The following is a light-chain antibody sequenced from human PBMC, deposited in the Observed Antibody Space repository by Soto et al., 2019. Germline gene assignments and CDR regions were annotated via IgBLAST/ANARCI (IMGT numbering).Light chain of an antibody. Sequence: EILLTQSPATLPVSPGERATLSCRASQSVRDNYLAWYQQKPGQAPSLLIFDTSRRATGIPDRFTGSGSGTDFALTISRLEPEDFAVYYCQQYGSSPRITFGQGTRLEIK. CDR2: DTS. CDR3: QQYGSSPRIT. CDR1: QSVRDNY. V-gene: IGKV3-20*01. J-gene: IGKJ5*01.